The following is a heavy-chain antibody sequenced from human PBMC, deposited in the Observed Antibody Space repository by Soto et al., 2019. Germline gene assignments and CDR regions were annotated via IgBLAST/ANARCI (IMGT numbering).Heavy chain of an antibody. Sequence: SETLSLTCTVSGGSISSSSWNWIRQAPGKRLEWIGCIFYTGSTNFNPSLESRVTMSVDTSKNHFSLKLISVTTADTAVYYCARDPFTLVRGVIPYLDYWGQGTPVTVSS. J-gene: IGHJ4*02. D-gene: IGHD3-10*01. CDR1: GGSISSSS. CDR3: ARDPFTLVRGVIPYLDY. CDR2: IFYTGST. V-gene: IGHV4-59*01.